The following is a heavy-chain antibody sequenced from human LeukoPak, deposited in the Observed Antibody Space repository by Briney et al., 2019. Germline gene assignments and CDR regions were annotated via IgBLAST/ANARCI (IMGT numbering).Heavy chain of an antibody. J-gene: IGHJ3*02. CDR1: GGSFSGYY. D-gene: IGHD3-22*01. V-gene: IGHV4-34*01. Sequence: PSETLSLTCAVYGGSFSGYYWSWIRQPPGKGLECIGEIHHSGSTNYNPSLKSRVTISVDTSKNQFSLKLSSVTAADTAVYYCARDPSGYSDAFDIWGQGTMVTVSS. CDR2: IHHSGST. CDR3: ARDPSGYSDAFDI.